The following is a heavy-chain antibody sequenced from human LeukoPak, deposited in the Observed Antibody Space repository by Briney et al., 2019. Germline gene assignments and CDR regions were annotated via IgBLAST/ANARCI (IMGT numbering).Heavy chain of an antibody. V-gene: IGHV4-59*01. CDR2: IYYSGST. CDR3: ASSRSSSGWSLIDY. D-gene: IGHD6-19*01. CDR1: GGSINSYY. J-gene: IGHJ4*02. Sequence: SETLSLTCTVSGGSINSYYWSWIRQPPGKGLEWVGYIYYSGSTNYKPSLNRRVPISVDTSKNQFSLKVSSVTAADTAVYYCASSRSSSGWSLIDYWGQGALDSVSS.